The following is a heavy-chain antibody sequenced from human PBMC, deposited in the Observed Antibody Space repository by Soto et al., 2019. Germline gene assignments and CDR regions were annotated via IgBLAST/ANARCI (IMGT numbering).Heavy chain of an antibody. J-gene: IGHJ4*02. CDR1: GGSISSSSYY. V-gene: IGHV4-39*07. CDR3: ARGRFLEWLLSPYFDY. CDR2: IYYSGST. D-gene: IGHD3-3*01. Sequence: SETLSLTCTVSGGSISSSSYYWGWIRQPPGKGLEWIGNIYYSGSTYYNPSLKSRVTISVDTSKNQFSLKLSSVTAADTAVYYCARGRFLEWLLSPYFDYWGQGTLVTVSS.